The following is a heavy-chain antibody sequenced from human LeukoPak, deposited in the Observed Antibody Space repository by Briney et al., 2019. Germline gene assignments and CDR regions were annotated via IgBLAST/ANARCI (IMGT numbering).Heavy chain of an antibody. J-gene: IGHJ4*02. V-gene: IGHV3-53*01. D-gene: IGHD6-19*01. CDR2: IYSGGST. CDR3: ARYTHSSGFDY. Sequence: GVSLRLSCAASGLIVSSNYMSWVRQAPGKGLEWVSVIYSGGSTYYADSVKGRFTISRDNPKNTLYLQMNSLRAEDTAVYYRARYTHSSGFDYWGQGTLVTVSS. CDR1: GLIVSSNY.